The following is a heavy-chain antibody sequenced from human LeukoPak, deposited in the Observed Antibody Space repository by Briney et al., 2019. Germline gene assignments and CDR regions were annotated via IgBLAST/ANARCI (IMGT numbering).Heavy chain of an antibody. Sequence: ASVKVSCKASGYTFTGYYMHWVRQAPGQGLEWMGWINPNSGGTNYAQKFQGRVTMTRDMSTSTVYMELSSLRSEDTAVYYCARVHDKLRPYSSGYYRSGAFDIWGQGTMVTVSS. J-gene: IGHJ3*02. CDR1: GYTFTGYY. V-gene: IGHV1-2*02. CDR3: ARVHDKLRPYSSGYYRSGAFDI. D-gene: IGHD3-22*01. CDR2: INPNSGGT.